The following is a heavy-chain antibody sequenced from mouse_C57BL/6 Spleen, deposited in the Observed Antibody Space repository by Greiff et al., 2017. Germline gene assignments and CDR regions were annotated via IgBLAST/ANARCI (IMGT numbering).Heavy chain of an antibody. V-gene: IGHV1-74*01. CDR3: ARQLRLHWFAY. J-gene: IGHJ3*01. D-gene: IGHD3-2*02. CDR1: GYTFTSYW. Sequence: QVQLQQPGAELVKPGASVKVSCKASGYTFTSYWMHWVKQRPGQGLEWIGRIHPSDSDTNYNQKFKGKATLTVDKSSSTAYMQLSSLTSEDSVVYYCARQLRLHWFAYWGQGTLVTVSA. CDR2: IHPSDSDT.